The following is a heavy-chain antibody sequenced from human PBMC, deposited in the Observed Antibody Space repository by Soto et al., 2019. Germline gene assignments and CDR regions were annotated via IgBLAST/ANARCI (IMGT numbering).Heavy chain of an antibody. J-gene: IGHJ6*02. Sequence: EVQLVESGGGLVKPGGSLSLSCAASGFTFSRYSMNWVRQAPGKGLEWVSSISSSSSYIYYADSVKGRFTISRDNAKNSLYLQMNRLRAEDTAVYYCARGQRDYYYYGMDVWGQGTTVTVSS. CDR1: GFTFSRYS. CDR3: ARGQRDYYYYGMDV. CDR2: ISSSSSYI. V-gene: IGHV3-21*01.